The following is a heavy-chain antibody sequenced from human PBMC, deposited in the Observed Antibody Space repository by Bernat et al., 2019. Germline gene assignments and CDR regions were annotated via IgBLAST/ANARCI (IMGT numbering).Heavy chain of an antibody. CDR1: GFTFSDYY. V-gene: IGHV3-72*01. Sequence: VQLVESGGGLVKPGGSLRLSCAASGFTFSDYYMSWIRQAPGKGLEWVGRTRNKANSHTTEYAASVKGRFTISRDDSKNSLYLQMNSLKTEDTAVYYCAASYGDYRDFDYWGQGALVTVSS. J-gene: IGHJ4*02. D-gene: IGHD4-17*01. CDR3: AASYGDYRDFDY. CDR2: TRNKANSHTT.